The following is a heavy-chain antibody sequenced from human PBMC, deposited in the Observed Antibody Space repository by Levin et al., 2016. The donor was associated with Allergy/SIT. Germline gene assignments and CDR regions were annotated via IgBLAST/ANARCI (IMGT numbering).Heavy chain of an antibody. CDR3: ARDHQAYGSGSTLYYGMDV. D-gene: IGHD3-10*01. Sequence: WVRQAPGQGLEWMGWISAYNGNTNYAQKLQGRVTMTTDTSTSTAYMELRSLRSDDTAVYYCARDHQAYGSGSTLYYGMDVWGQGTTVTSP. CDR2: ISAYNGNT. V-gene: IGHV1-18*01. J-gene: IGHJ6*02.